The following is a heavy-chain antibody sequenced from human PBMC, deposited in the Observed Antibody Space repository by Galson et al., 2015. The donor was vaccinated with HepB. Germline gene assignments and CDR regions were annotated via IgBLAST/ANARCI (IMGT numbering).Heavy chain of an antibody. J-gene: IGHJ4*02. CDR3: ARDIARFRPPGDY. CDR2: IKQDGSEK. Sequence: SLRLSCAASGFTFSSYWMSWVRQAPGKGLEWVANIKQDGSEKYYVDSVKGRFTISRDNAKNSLYLQMNSLRAEDTAVYYCARDIARFRPPGDYWGQGTLVTVSS. CDR1: GFTFSSYW. D-gene: IGHD6-13*01. V-gene: IGHV3-7*03.